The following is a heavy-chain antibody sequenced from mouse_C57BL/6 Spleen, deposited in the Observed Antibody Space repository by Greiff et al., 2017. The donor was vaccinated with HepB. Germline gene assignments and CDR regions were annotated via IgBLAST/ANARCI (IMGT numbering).Heavy chain of an antibody. CDR2: IHPNSGST. J-gene: IGHJ2*01. V-gene: IGHV1-64*01. CDR3: ASGDGYYYFDY. CDR1: GYTFTSYW. D-gene: IGHD2-3*01. Sequence: VKLQQPGAELVKPGASVKLSCKASGYTFTSYWMHWVKQRPGQGLEWIGMIHPNSGSTNYNEKFKSKATLTVDKSSSTAYMQLSSLTSEDSAVYYCASGDGYYYFDYWGQGTTLTVSS.